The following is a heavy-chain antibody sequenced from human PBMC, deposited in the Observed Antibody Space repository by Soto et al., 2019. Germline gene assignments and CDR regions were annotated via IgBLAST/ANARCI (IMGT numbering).Heavy chain of an antibody. V-gene: IGHV1-69*13. Sequence: GASVKVSCKASGGTFSSYAISWVRQAPGQGLEWMGGIIPIFGTANYAQKFQGRVTITADESTSTAYMELSSLRSEDTAVYYCASMITFGGVIVFYGMDVWGQGTTVTV. D-gene: IGHD3-16*02. J-gene: IGHJ6*02. CDR1: GGTFSSYA. CDR2: IIPIFGTA. CDR3: ASMITFGGVIVFYGMDV.